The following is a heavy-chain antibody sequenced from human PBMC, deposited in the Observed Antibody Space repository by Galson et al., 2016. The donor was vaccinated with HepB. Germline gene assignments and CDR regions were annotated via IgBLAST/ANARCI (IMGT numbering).Heavy chain of an antibody. CDR2: TYYRSKWYN. D-gene: IGHD5-12*01. V-gene: IGHV6-1*01. J-gene: IGHJ4*02. Sequence: CAISGDSVSSNSAAWNWIRQSPSRGLEWLGRTYYRSKWYNDYPVSVKSRIIINPDTSKNQFSLQLKSVTPEDTAVYYCGRGYDRGFDYWGQGILVTVSS. CDR3: GRGYDRGFDY. CDR1: GDSVSSNSAA.